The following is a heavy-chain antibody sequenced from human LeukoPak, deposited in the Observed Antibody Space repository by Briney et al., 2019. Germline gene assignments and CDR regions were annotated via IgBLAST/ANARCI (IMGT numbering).Heavy chain of an antibody. J-gene: IGHJ4*02. CDR3: ARDPTADDY. CDR1: GFTFSNYA. Sequence: GGSLRLSCKASGFTFSNYAMNWVRQAPGKGLEWVSSITSVSSYKYYADSVKGRFTIPRDNAKNSLFLQMNSLRAEDTATYYCARDPTADDYWGQGTLVTVSS. D-gene: IGHD2-2*01. V-gene: IGHV3-21*01. CDR2: ITSVSSYK.